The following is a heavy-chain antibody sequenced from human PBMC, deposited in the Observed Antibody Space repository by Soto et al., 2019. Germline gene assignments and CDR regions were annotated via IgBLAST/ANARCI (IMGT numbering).Heavy chain of an antibody. CDR2: IKQDGSEK. CDR1: GFTFSSYW. D-gene: IGHD5-18*01. J-gene: IGHJ6*03. CDR3: ARDHLPTWIQLYGPFFDYYMDV. V-gene: IGHV3-7*01. Sequence: GGSLRLSCAASGFTFSSYWMSWVRQAPGKGLEWVANIKQDGSEKYYVDSVKGRFTISRDNAKNSLYLQMNSLRAEDTAVYYCARDHLPTWIQLYGPFFDYYMDVWGKGTTVTVSS.